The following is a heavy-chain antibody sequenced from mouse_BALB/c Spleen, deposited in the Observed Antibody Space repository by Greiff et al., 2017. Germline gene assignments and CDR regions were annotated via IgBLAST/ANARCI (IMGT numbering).Heavy chain of an antibody. CDR1: GFTFSDYY. CDR2: ISSGGGST. D-gene: IGHD1-1*01. Sequence: DVKLVESGGGLVKPGGSLKLSCAASGFTFSDYYMYWVRQTPEKRLEWVAYISSGGGSTYYPDTVKGRFTISRDNAKNTLYLQMSSLKSEDTAMYYCARQGVGYAMDYWGQGTSVTVSS. V-gene: IGHV5-12*01. CDR3: ARQGVGYAMDY. J-gene: IGHJ4*01.